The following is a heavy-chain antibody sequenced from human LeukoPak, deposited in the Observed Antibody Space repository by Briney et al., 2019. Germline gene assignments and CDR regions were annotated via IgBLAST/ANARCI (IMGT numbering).Heavy chain of an antibody. V-gene: IGHV4-39*01. CDR1: GGSISSSSYY. Sequence: SETLSLTCTVSGGSISSSSYYWGWIRQPPGKGLEWIGSIYYSGSTYYNPSLKSRVTISVDTSKNQFSLKLSSVTVADTAVYYCARWGTNGDYRLYYYYYMDVWGKGTTVTVSS. D-gene: IGHD4-17*01. CDR3: ARWGTNGDYRLYYYYYMDV. CDR2: IYYSGST. J-gene: IGHJ6*03.